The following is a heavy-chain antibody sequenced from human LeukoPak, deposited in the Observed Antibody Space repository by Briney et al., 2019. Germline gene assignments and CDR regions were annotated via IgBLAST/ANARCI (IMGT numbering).Heavy chain of an antibody. V-gene: IGHV4-4*02. D-gene: IGHD3-22*01. CDR1: GGSISSSNW. Sequence: SETLSLTCTVSGGSISSSNWWSWVRQPPGKGLEWIGEIYHSGSTNYNPSLKSRVTISVDKSKNQFSLKLSSVTAADTAVYYCARGSEAMIVVAEGAFDIWGQGTMVTVPS. CDR2: IYHSGST. J-gene: IGHJ3*02. CDR3: ARGSEAMIVVAEGAFDI.